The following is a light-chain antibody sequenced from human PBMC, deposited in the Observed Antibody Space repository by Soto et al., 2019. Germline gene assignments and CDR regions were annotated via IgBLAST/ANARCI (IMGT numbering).Light chain of an antibody. V-gene: IGKV3-15*01. J-gene: IGKJ5*01. Sequence: EIVMTQSPATLSLSPRARATLSCRASQGVDSYLAWYQQKPGQAPRLLIYGASTRATDIPARFSGSGSGTEFTLTITSLQSEDFSVYYCQQCRGLPRFTFGQGTRLEIK. CDR3: QQCRGLPRFT. CDR1: QGVDSY. CDR2: GAS.